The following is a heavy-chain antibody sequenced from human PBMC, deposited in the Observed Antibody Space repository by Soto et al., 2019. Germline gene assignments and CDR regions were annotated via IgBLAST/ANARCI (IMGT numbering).Heavy chain of an antibody. CDR1: GFTFSSYA. CDR2: ISYDGSNK. CDR3: ARDFTGFDY. V-gene: IGHV3-30-3*01. Sequence: QPGGSLRLSCAASGFTFSSYAMHWVRQAPGKGLEWVAVISYDGSNKYYADSVKGRFTISRDNSKNMLYLQMNSLRAEDTAVYYCARDFTGFDYWGQGTLVTVSS. J-gene: IGHJ4*02.